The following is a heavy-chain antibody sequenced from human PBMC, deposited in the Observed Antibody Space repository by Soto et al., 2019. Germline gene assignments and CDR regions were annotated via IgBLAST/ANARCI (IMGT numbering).Heavy chain of an antibody. CDR1: GYSFTSYW. CDR3: ARAAAGEHDALDI. Sequence: PGESLKISCKGSGYSFTSYWISWVRQMPGKGLEWMGRIDPSDSYTNYSPSFQGHVTISADKSISTAYLQWSSLKASDTAMYYCARAAAGEHDALDIWGQGTMVTVSS. J-gene: IGHJ3*02. V-gene: IGHV5-10-1*01. D-gene: IGHD6-13*01. CDR2: IDPSDSYT.